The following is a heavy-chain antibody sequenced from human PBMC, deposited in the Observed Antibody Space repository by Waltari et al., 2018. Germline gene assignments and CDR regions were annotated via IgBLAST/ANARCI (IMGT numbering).Heavy chain of an antibody. V-gene: IGHV1-2*02. D-gene: IGHD3-16*02. Sequence: QVQLVQSGAEVRKPGASVKVSCKASGYSFTAFHLPWVRQAPGQGIVWLGWINPNTGFTKYAPDFQARVTMTRDTSVDTAYMELTNLRSDDTAVYFCASIGRDFVWGSYRYWGQGSLVTVSS. CDR3: ASIGRDFVWGSYRY. CDR2: INPNTGFT. CDR1: GYSFTAFH. J-gene: IGHJ4*02.